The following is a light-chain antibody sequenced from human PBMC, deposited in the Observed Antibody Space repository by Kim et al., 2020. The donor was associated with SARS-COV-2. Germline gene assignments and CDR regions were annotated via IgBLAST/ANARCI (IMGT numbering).Light chain of an antibody. CDR1: QRVSRTY. V-gene: IGKV3-20*01. CDR2: GAS. Sequence: LSPGERATLACRASQRVSRTYFAWYQQKLGQTPRLLIYGASTRAPGIPDSFSGSGAGADFTLTISSLGPEDFAVYYCQHYGGSRYTFGQGTKLEI. CDR3: QHYGGSRYT. J-gene: IGKJ2*01.